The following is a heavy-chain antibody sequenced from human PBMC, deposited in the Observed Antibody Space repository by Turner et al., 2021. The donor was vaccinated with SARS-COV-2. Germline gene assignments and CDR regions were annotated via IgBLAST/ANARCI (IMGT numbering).Heavy chain of an antibody. D-gene: IGHD6-13*01. CDR2: INYSGNR. CDR3: ARGHIVGSSWYYFEN. J-gene: IGHJ4*02. Sequence: QVQLQQWGAGVLKTSETLSLTCAVNGGAFSGYYWSWIRQPPGKGLEWIGQINYSGNRNYNPSLKSLVTISEDTTKKQVSLNLRSVTAADTAVYYCARGHIVGSSWYYFENWGRGTLVTVSS. CDR1: GGAFSGYY. V-gene: IGHV4-34*01.